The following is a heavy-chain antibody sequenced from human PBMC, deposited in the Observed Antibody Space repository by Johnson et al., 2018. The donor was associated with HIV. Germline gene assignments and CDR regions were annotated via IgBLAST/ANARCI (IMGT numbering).Heavy chain of an antibody. CDR2: QWYDGSYT. J-gene: IGHJ3*02. D-gene: IGHD5-12*01. CDR1: GFTFTTYG. Sequence: QMLLVESEGAVVRPAGSLSLSCPTSGFTFTTYGKHWVRQAPGPGLAWTPVQWYDGSYTSYADSVKGRLTISSYNSKNTLYLQMHNLRAEDTALYFCARGRGYSGYDWGAFDIWGQGTMVTVSS. V-gene: IGHV3-33*01. CDR3: ARGRGYSGYDWGAFDI.